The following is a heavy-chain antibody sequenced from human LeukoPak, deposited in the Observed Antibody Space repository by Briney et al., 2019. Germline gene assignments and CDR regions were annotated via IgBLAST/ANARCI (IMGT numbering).Heavy chain of an antibody. Sequence: PGGSLRLSCAASGFTVSSFWMHWVRKAPGKGLVWVSRISSDGSNTYYAASVKGRFTISRDFSKNTVFLHINSLRAEDTAMYYCARGDDSGYYDYFDYWGQGALVTVSS. CDR2: ISSDGSNT. CDR1: GFTVSSFW. V-gene: IGHV3-74*01. CDR3: ARGDDSGYYDYFDY. D-gene: IGHD3-22*01. J-gene: IGHJ4*02.